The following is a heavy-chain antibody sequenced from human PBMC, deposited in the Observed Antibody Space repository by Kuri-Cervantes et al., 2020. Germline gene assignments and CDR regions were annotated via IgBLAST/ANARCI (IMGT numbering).Heavy chain of an antibody. CDR2: INHSGST. Sequence: GSLRLSCAVYGGSFSGYYWSWTRQPPGKGLEWIGEINHSGSTNYNPSLKSRVTISVDTSKNQFSLKLSSVTAADTAVYYCASERMYYYDSSGSWGQGTLVTVSS. D-gene: IGHD3-22*01. V-gene: IGHV4-34*01. J-gene: IGHJ5*02. CDR3: ASERMYYYDSSGS. CDR1: GGSFSGYY.